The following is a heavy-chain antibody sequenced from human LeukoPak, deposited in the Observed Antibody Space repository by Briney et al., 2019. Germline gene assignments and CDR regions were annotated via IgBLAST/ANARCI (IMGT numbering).Heavy chain of an antibody. J-gene: IGHJ4*02. CDR2: IGGRGGDT. V-gene: IGHV3-23*01. D-gene: IGHD5-18*01. Sequence: GGSLRLSCAASEFTFSNYAMTWVRQAPGKGLEWVSAIGGRGGDTYYADSVRGRFTISRDNSKNTLYLQMNSLRAEDTAVYYCANRPDTALGSWGQGTLVTVSS. CDR3: ANRPDTALGS. CDR1: EFTFSNYA.